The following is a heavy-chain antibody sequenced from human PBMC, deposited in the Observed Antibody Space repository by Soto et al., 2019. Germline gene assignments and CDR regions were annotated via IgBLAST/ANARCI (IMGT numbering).Heavy chain of an antibody. CDR3: ARQNYDYVWGSYRYTVPRPFDY. CDR1: GGSISSYY. CDR2: IYYSGST. Sequence: SETLSLTCTVSGGSISSYYWSWIRQPPGKGLEWIGYIYYSGSTIYNPSLKSRVTISVDTSKNQFSLKLSSVTAADTAVYYCARQNYDYVWGSYRYTVPRPFDYWGQGTLVTVSS. J-gene: IGHJ4*02. D-gene: IGHD3-16*02. V-gene: IGHV4-59*08.